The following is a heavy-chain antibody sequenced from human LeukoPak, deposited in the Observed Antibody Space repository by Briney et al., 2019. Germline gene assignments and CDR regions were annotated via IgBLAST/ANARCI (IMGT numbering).Heavy chain of an antibody. D-gene: IGHD1-7*01. CDR2: IWFDGSNK. CDR1: GFTFSSYD. Sequence: GGSLRLACAASGFTFSSYDMHWVRQAPGKGLEWVAIIWFDGSNKYYADSVKGRFTVSRDNSKNTLYLQMNSLRAEDTAVYYCATQISGTAIFDYWGQGTVVTVSS. CDR3: ATQISGTAIFDY. J-gene: IGHJ4*02. V-gene: IGHV3-33*01.